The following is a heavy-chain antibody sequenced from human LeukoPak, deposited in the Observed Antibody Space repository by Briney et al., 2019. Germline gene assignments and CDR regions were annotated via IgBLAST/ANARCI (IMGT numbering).Heavy chain of an antibody. V-gene: IGHV4-39*07. CDR2: IYNGGST. CDR1: GGSISSSSSY. J-gene: IGHJ5*02. D-gene: IGHD2-15*01. Sequence: SETLSLTCTVSGGSISSSSSYWGWIRQPPGKGLEWIGSIYNGGSTKYSPSLNSRVTISIDTSKNQFSLKLTSVTAADTAVYYCARDIVVADNNRFDPWGQGILVTVSS. CDR3: ARDIVVADNNRFDP.